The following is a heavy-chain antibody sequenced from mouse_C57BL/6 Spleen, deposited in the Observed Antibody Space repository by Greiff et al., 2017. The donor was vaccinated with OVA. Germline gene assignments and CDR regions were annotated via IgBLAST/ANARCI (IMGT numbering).Heavy chain of an antibody. CDR2: ISSGSSTI. CDR3: SRSYYGSSYGY. V-gene: IGHV5-17*01. D-gene: IGHD1-1*01. CDR1: GFTFSDYG. J-gene: IGHJ2*01. Sequence: DVMLVESGGGLVKPGGSLKLSCAASGFTFSDYGMHWVRQAPEKGLEWVAYISSGSSTIYYANTVKGRFTISRDNAKNTLFLQMTSLRSEDTAMYYCSRSYYGSSYGYWGQGTTLTVSS.